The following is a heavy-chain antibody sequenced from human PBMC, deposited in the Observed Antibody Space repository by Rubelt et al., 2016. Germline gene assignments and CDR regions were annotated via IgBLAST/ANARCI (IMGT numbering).Heavy chain of an antibody. CDR2: IYYSGST. Sequence: QVQLQQWGAGLLKPSETLSLTCAVYGGSFSGYYWSWIRQPPGKGLEWIGYIYYSGSTNYNPSPKSRVTISVDTSKNQFCLKLRPVSAADTAVYYGARAASDHYGSGSYRWFDPRGQGTLVTVSS. V-gene: IGHV4-34*11. D-gene: IGHD3-10*01. J-gene: IGHJ5*02. CDR3: ARAASDHYGSGSYRWFDP. CDR1: GGSFSGYY.